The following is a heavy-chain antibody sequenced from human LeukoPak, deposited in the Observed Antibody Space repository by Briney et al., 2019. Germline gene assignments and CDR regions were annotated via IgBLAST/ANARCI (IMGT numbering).Heavy chain of an antibody. CDR2: INTDGSST. CDR1: GFTFSSYW. D-gene: IGHD2-21*01. Sequence: GGSLRLSCAASGFTFSSYWMHWVRQAPGKGLVWVSRINTDGSSTSYADSVKGRFTISRDNAKNTLYLQMNSLRAEDTAVYYCARVTLPCGGDCHIFDYWGQGTLVTVSS. CDR3: ARVTLPCGGDCHIFDY. J-gene: IGHJ4*02. V-gene: IGHV3-74*01.